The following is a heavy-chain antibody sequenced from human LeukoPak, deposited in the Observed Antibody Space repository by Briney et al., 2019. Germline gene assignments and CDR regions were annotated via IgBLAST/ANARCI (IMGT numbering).Heavy chain of an antibody. J-gene: IGHJ4*02. CDR1: GYTFTGYY. D-gene: IGHD2-2*02. CDR3: ARGLCSNTSCYNFDY. CDR2: INPNSGGT. Sequence: ASVKVSCKASGYTFTGYYMHWVRQAPGQGLEWMGWINPNSGGTNYAQKFQGRVTMTLHTSISTAYMEVSRLRSDDTAVYYCARGLCSNTSCYNFDYWGQGTLVTVSS. V-gene: IGHV1-2*02.